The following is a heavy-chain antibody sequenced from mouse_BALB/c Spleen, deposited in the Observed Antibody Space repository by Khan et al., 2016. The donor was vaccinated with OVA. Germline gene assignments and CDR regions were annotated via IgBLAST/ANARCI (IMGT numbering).Heavy chain of an antibody. J-gene: IGHJ2*01. CDR2: INTNTGEP. CDR3: ARWLITAGFDY. V-gene: IGHV9-3*02. D-gene: IGHD2-4*01. Sequence: QIQLVQSGPELKKPGETVKISCKASGYTFTNYGMNWVKQAPGKGLKWMGWINTNTGEPTYAEEFKGRFAFSLETSASTAYLQINNLKNEDTATSFCARWLITAGFDYWGQGTTLTVSA. CDR1: GYTFTNYG.